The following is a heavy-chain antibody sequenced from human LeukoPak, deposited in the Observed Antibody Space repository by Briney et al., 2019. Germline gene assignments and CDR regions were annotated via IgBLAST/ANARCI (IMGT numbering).Heavy chain of an antibody. Sequence: GGSLRLSCAASGFTFSSYSMNWVRQAPGKGLEWVAVISYDGSNKFYADSVRGRFTISRDNSKNTLFLQMNTLRPEDTAVYYCARGPDYDILADYFDYWGQGTLVTVSS. CDR3: ARGPDYDILADYFDY. D-gene: IGHD3-9*01. J-gene: IGHJ4*02. CDR1: GFTFSSYS. CDR2: ISYDGSNK. V-gene: IGHV3-30*03.